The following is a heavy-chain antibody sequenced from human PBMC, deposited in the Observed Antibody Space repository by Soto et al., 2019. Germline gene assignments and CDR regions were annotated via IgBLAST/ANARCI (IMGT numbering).Heavy chain of an antibody. Sequence: GGSLRLSCAASGFTFSSYAMHWVRQAPGKGLEWVAVISYDSSNKYYADSVKGRFTISRDNAKNSLYLQMNSLRDEDTAVYYCARDHNYYGSGSYYNDPHYYYYGMDVWGQGTTVTVSS. CDR1: GFTFSSYA. CDR2: ISYDSSNK. D-gene: IGHD3-10*01. J-gene: IGHJ6*02. CDR3: ARDHNYYGSGSYYNDPHYYYYGMDV. V-gene: IGHV3-30-3*01.